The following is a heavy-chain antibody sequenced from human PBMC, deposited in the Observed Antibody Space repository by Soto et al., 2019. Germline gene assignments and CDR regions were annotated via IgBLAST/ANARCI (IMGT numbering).Heavy chain of an antibody. CDR2: ISASGGRT. CDR3: AKDAPIISNNYGHSPKDYGMDV. J-gene: IGHJ6*02. CDR1: GFTFSSFA. D-gene: IGHD5-18*01. Sequence: EVQLLESGGGLVQPGGSVRLSCAASGFTFSSFAMSWVRQAPGKGLEWVSEISASGGRTTYADSVRDRFTISRDNYKNMVYLQMNSLRAEDTAIYYCAKDAPIISNNYGHSPKDYGMDVWGQGTTVTVS. V-gene: IGHV3-23*01.